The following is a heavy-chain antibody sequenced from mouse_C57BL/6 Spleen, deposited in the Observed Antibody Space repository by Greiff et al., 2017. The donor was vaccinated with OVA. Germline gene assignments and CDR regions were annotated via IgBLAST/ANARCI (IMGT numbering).Heavy chain of an antibody. CDR2: IDPSDSYT. CDR3: ARQHYSPAGYAMDY. D-gene: IGHD2-12*01. CDR1: GYTFTSYW. J-gene: IGHJ4*01. V-gene: IGHV1-50*01. Sequence: QVQLKQPGAELVKPGASVKLSCKASGYTFTSYWMQWVKQRPGQGLEWIGEIDPSDSYTNYNQKFKGKATLTVDTSSSTAYMQLSSLTSEDSAVYYCARQHYSPAGYAMDYWGQGTSVTVSS.